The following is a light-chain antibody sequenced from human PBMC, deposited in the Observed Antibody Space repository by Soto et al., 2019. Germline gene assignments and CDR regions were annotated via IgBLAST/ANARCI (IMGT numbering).Light chain of an antibody. Sequence: QPVLTQPPSASGTPGQRVTIFCSGSSSNIGSNYVYWYQQLPGTAPKLLIYRNNQRPSGVPDRFSGSKSGTSASLAISGLRSEDEADYYCAAWDDSLSGPVFGGGTKVTVL. CDR2: RNN. CDR1: SSNIGSNY. J-gene: IGLJ3*02. V-gene: IGLV1-47*01. CDR3: AAWDDSLSGPV.